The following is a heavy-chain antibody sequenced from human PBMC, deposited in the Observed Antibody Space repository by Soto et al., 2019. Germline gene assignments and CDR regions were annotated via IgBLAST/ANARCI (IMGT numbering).Heavy chain of an antibody. V-gene: IGHV2-5*01. CDR1: GFSLNTAGLG. CDR3: AHSHTIGTTSGHNWFGP. CDR2: IYWNDDK. D-gene: IGHD4-17*01. Sequence: ESGPTLVNPTQTLTLTCTFSGFSLNTAGLGVGWIRQPPGKALEWLALIYWNDDKRYSPSLKNRVTITKDTSKDQVVLRMTNMDPVDTATYYCAHSHTIGTTSGHNWFGPWGQGTLVTVSS. J-gene: IGHJ5*02.